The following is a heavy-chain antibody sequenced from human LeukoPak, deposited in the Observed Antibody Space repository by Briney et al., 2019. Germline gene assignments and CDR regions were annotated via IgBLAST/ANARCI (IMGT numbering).Heavy chain of an antibody. Sequence: GGSLRLSCAASGFTFSSYSMNWVRQAPGKGLEWVSSISSSSSYIYYADSVKGRFTISRDNAKNSLYLQMNSLRAEDTAVYYCARVYCSSTSCHFDYWGQGTLVTVSS. CDR1: GFTFSSYS. V-gene: IGHV3-21*01. CDR3: ARVYCSSTSCHFDY. CDR2: ISSSSSYI. J-gene: IGHJ4*02. D-gene: IGHD2-2*01.